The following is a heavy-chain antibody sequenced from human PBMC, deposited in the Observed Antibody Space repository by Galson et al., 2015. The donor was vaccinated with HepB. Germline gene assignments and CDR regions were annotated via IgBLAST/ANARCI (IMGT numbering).Heavy chain of an antibody. CDR1: GGSISSYY. D-gene: IGHD2-2*03. Sequence: SLTCTVSGGSISSYYWSWIRQPPGKGLEWIGYIYYSGSTDYNPSLKSRVTISVDTSKNQFSLKLSSVTAADTAVYYCARHVGYYDAFDIWGQGTMVTVSS. CDR3: ARHVGYYDAFDI. J-gene: IGHJ3*02. V-gene: IGHV4-59*08. CDR2: IYYSGST.